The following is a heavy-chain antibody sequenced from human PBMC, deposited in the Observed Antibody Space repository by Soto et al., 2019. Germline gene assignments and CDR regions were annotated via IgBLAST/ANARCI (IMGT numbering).Heavy chain of an antibody. CDR3: AREWLGHHFDY. D-gene: IGHD6-19*01. J-gene: IGHJ4*02. CDR2: IYSGGST. CDR1: GFTVSSNY. Sequence: PGGSLRLSCAASGFTVSSNYMSWVRQAPGKGLEWVSVIYSGGSTYYADSVKGRFTISRDNSKNTLYLQMNSLRAEDTAVYYCAREWLGHHFDYWGQGTLVTVSS. V-gene: IGHV3-53*01.